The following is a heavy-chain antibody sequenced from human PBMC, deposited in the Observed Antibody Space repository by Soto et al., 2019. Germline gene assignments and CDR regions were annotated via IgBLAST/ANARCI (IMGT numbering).Heavy chain of an antibody. CDR3: ASAYDSSGNYYHYGMDV. Sequence: ASVKVSCKASGYTFTSYAMHWVRQAPGQRLEWMGWINAGNGNTKYSQKFQGRVTITRDTSASTAYMELSSLRSEDTAVYYCASAYDSSGNYYHYGMDVWGQGTTVTVSS. CDR1: GYTFTSYA. J-gene: IGHJ6*02. V-gene: IGHV1-3*01. CDR2: INAGNGNT. D-gene: IGHD3-22*01.